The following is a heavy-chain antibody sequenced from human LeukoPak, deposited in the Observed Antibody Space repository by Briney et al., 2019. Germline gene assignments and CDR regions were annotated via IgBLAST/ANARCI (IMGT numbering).Heavy chain of an antibody. CDR2: IAGSGSLK. Sequence: PGGSLRLSCAASGFTFSSYEMNWVREAPGKGLKWVSVIAGSGSLKFYADSVRGRFTISRDNSKNTVYLIMSNLRAGDTAANYCARESNEATLAGDCWGQGTRVTVSS. J-gene: IGHJ4*02. CDR3: ARESNEATLAGDC. CDR1: GFTFSSYE. V-gene: IGHV3-23*01.